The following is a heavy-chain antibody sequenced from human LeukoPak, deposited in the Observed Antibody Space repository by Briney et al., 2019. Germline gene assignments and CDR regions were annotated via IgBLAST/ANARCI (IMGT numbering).Heavy chain of an antibody. CDR3: ARVCLLRFLERTGWFDP. Sequence: SETLSLTCAVYGGSFIGYYWSGIRQPPGKGLEWIGEINHIGSTNYNPSLKSRVTISVYTSKNQFSLKLSSVTAADTAVYYSARVCLLRFLERTGWFDPWGQGTLVTVYS. CDR2: INHIGST. V-gene: IGHV4-34*01. CDR1: GGSFIGYY. J-gene: IGHJ5*02. D-gene: IGHD3-3*01.